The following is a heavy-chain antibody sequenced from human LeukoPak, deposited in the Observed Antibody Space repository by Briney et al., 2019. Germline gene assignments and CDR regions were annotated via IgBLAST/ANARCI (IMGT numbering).Heavy chain of an antibody. Sequence: GGSLRLSCAASGFTVSSNYMTWVRQAPGKGLEWVSIMYSGGATDYADSVKGRFTISRDNSKNTLYLQMNSLRAEDTAVYYCARDPSPFYGDYGYWGQGTLVIVSS. CDR3: ARDPSPFYGDYGY. V-gene: IGHV3-66*01. CDR1: GFTVSSNY. J-gene: IGHJ4*02. CDR2: MYSGGAT. D-gene: IGHD4-17*01.